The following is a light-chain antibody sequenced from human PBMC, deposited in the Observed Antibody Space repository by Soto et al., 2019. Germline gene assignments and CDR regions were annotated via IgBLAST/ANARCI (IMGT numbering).Light chain of an antibody. J-gene: IGKJ1*01. CDR2: GAS. CDR1: QSVSSNY. CDR3: QLYGSSSWT. V-gene: IGKV3-20*01. Sequence: IVMTQSPGTLSLSPGETATLSCRASQSVSSNYVAWFHQKPGQAPRLLIYGASSRATGIPVRFSGSGSGTDFTLSISRLEPEDFAVYYCQLYGSSSWTFGQGTKVDIK.